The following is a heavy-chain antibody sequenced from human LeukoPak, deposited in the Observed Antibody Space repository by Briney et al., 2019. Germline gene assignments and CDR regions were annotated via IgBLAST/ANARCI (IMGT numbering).Heavy chain of an antibody. D-gene: IGHD6-13*01. V-gene: IGHV3-23*01. Sequence: GGSLRLSCAASGFTFSSYAMSWVRQAPGKGLEWVSAISGSGGSTYYADSVKGRFTISRDNSKNTLYLQMNSLRAEDTAVYYCAKASGRGAAAGWCFDYWGQGTLVTVSS. CDR2: ISGSGGST. CDR1: GFTFSSYA. CDR3: AKASGRGAAAGWCFDY. J-gene: IGHJ4*02.